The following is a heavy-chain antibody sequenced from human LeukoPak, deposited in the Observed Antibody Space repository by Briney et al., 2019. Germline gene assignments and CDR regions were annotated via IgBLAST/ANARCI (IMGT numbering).Heavy chain of an antibody. J-gene: IGHJ4*02. Sequence: ASVKVSCKVSGYTLTELSMHWVRQAPGKGLEWMGGFDPEDGETIYAQKFQGRVTMTEDTPTDTAYMELSSLRSEDTAVYYCATDPPSSGYYTGFDYWGQGTLVTVSS. D-gene: IGHD3-22*01. CDR2: FDPEDGET. CDR1: GYTLTELS. V-gene: IGHV1-24*01. CDR3: ATDPPSSGYYTGFDY.